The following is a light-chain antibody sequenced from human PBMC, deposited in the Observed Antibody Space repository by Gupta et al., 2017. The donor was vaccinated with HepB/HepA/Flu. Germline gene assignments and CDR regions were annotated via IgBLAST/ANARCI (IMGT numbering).Light chain of an antibody. CDR1: QSVNSN. CDR2: DAS. CDR3: QQYNDWPPWT. J-gene: IGKJ1*01. Sequence: ETVMTQSPGTLSVSPGERATLSCRASQSVNSNLAWYQQKPGQAPTLLIYDASTRDTGIPDRFRGGGCGTEFTLTISSRQSEDFAVYYCQQYNDWPPWTFGQGTKVEIK. V-gene: IGKV3-15*01.